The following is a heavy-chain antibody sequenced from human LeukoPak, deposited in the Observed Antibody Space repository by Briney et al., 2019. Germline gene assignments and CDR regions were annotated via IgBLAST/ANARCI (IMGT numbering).Heavy chain of an antibody. Sequence: SETLSLTCTVSGGSISSYYWSWIRRPPGKGLEWIGYIYYSGSTNYNPSLKSRVTISVDTSKNQFSLKLSSVTAADTAVYYCARSLLRYFDWLPYYYGMDVWGQGTTVTVSS. CDR1: GGSISSYY. CDR2: IYYSGST. D-gene: IGHD3-9*01. CDR3: ARSLLRYFDWLPYYYGMDV. V-gene: IGHV4-59*08. J-gene: IGHJ6*02.